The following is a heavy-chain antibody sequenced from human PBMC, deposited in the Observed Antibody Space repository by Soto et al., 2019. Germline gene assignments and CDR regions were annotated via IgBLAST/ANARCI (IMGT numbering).Heavy chain of an antibody. J-gene: IGHJ4*02. CDR2: IKSKTDGGTT. V-gene: IGHV3-15*01. CDR3: TTIDLMVYAIRGDHFDY. Sequence: GGSLRLSCAASGFTFSNAWMSWVRQAPGKGLEWVGRIKSKTDGGTTDYAAPVKGRFTISRDDSKNTLYLQMNSLKTEDTAVYYCTTIDLMVYAIRGDHFDYWGQGTLVTVSS. CDR1: GFTFSNAW. D-gene: IGHD2-8*01.